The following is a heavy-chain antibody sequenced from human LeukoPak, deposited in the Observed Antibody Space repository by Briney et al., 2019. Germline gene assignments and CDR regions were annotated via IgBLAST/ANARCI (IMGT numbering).Heavy chain of an antibody. J-gene: IGHJ4*02. D-gene: IGHD4-23*01. Sequence: GGSLRLSCAASGFTFSDYYMSWVRQAPGKGLEWVSVIYSGGSTYYADFVKGRFTISRDNSKNTLYLQMNSLRAEDTAVYYCARTTTVVGYWGQGTLVTVSS. V-gene: IGHV3-53*01. CDR1: GFTFSDYY. CDR2: IYSGGST. CDR3: ARTTTVVGY.